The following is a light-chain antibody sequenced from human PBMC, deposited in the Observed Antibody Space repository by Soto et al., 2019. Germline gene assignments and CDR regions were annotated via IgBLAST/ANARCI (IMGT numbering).Light chain of an antibody. CDR2: GAS. V-gene: IGKV1-27*01. CDR1: QDISYY. J-gene: IGKJ1*01. CDR3: QKDHSAPRT. Sequence: DIQMTQSPSSLSASVGDRVTINCRANQDISYYLAWYQQKQGKVPKLLIYGASTLQSGVPSRFSGSGSGTEFTLTISSLQPADCATYYCQKDHSAPRTFGQGTKVEIK.